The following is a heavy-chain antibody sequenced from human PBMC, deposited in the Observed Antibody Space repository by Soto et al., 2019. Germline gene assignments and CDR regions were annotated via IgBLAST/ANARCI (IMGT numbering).Heavy chain of an antibody. CDR2: VSASGGST. D-gene: IGHD4-17*01. CDR3: AKGGMTTVTLFDY. CDR1: GFTFRRNN. J-gene: IGHJ4*02. V-gene: IGHV3-23*01. Sequence: GGSLRLSCAASGFTFRRNNMTWVRQAPGKGLEWVSGVSASGGSTYYADSVKGRFTISRDNSKNTLYLQLNSLRAEDTAIYYCAKGGMTTVTLFDYWGQGTLVTVSS.